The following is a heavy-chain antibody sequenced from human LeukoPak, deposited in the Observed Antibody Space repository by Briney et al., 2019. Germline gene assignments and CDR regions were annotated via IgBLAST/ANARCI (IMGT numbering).Heavy chain of an antibody. Sequence: SETLSLTCAVSGYSISTGYYWGWIRQPPGKGLEWIGSIYHSGTTYYNPSLKSRVTISVDTSKNQFSLKLSSVTAADTAVYYCASGTPTVVTPPYFDCWGQGTLVTVSS. D-gene: IGHD4-23*01. J-gene: IGHJ4*02. V-gene: IGHV4-38-2*01. CDR2: IYHSGTT. CDR3: ASGTPTVVTPPYFDC. CDR1: GYSISTGYY.